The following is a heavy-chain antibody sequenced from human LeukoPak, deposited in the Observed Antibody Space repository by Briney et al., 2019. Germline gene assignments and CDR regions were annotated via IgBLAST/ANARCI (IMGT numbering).Heavy chain of an antibody. Sequence: GGPLRLSCAASGFPFSVYYMSWMRQAPGEALEWVSYMSSSGSTIYYADSVKGRFTISRDNAKTSLYLQMNSLRAGDTAVYYWAEGRRGGRFLRFWGQGTLVTVSS. CDR3: AEGRRGGRFLRF. CDR1: GFPFSVYY. D-gene: IGHD3-3*01. CDR2: MSSSGSTI. J-gene: IGHJ4*02. V-gene: IGHV3-11*01.